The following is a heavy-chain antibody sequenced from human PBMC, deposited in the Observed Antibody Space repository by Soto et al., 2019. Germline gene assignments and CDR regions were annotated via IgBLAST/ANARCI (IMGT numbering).Heavy chain of an antibody. CDR2: TYYRSKLYN. J-gene: IGHJ3*02. CDR3: ARERPSGNCGVDALDI. Sequence: SHTLSLTCAISGDSVSSNSAAWYCISQSPSRGLEWLGRTYYRSKLYNDYAVSVKSRISINPDTSKNQFSLQLNSVTPEDTAVYYCARERPSGNCGVDALDIWRQGTMVTVSS. CDR1: GDSVSSNSAA. D-gene: IGHD1-26*01. V-gene: IGHV6-1*01.